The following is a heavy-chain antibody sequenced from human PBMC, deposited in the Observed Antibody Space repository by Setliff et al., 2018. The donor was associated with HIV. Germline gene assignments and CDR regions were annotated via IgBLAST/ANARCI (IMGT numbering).Heavy chain of an antibody. Sequence: ASVKVSCKASGYSFTDHYMHWVRQAPGQGLEGMGWINPRSGGTNYAQKFQGTVTMTRDTSINTAYMEMSRLRSDDTAVYYCARDRIDLSEWFGVSPPGDYFDYGGQGTRVTVSS. CDR1: GYSFTDHY. CDR3: ARDRIDLSEWFGVSPPGDYFDY. CDR2: INPRSGGT. J-gene: IGHJ4*02. D-gene: IGHD3-10*01. V-gene: IGHV1-2*02.